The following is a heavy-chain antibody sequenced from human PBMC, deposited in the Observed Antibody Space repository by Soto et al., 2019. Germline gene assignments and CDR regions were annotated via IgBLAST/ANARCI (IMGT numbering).Heavy chain of an antibody. Sequence: ASVKVSSKASGFTFTSSAVQWVRQARGQRLEWIGWIVVGSGNTNYAQKFQERVTITRDMSTSTAYMELSSLRSEDTAVYYCAAVHCSSTSCHISDAFGIWGQGTMVIVSS. CDR3: AAVHCSSTSCHISDAFGI. D-gene: IGHD2-2*02. CDR1: GFTFTSSA. J-gene: IGHJ3*02. V-gene: IGHV1-58*01. CDR2: IVVGSGNT.